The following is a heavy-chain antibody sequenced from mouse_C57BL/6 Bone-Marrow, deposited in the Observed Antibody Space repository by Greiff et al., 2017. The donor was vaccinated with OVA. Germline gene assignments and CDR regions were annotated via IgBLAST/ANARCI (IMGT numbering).Heavy chain of an antibody. J-gene: IGHJ1*03. Sequence: QVHVKQPGAELVKPGASVKLSCKASGYTFTSYWMHWVKQRPGQGLEWIGMINPNSGSTNYNEKFKSRATLTVDKSSSTAYMQLSSLTSEDSAVYYCARLWYFDVWGTGTTVTVSS. V-gene: IGHV1-64*01. CDR2: INPNSGST. CDR3: ARLWYFDV. CDR1: GYTFTSYW.